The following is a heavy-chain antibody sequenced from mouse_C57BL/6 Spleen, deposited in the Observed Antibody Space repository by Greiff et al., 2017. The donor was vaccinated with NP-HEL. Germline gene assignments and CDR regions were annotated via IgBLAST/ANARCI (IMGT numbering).Heavy chain of an antibody. D-gene: IGHD1-1*01. J-gene: IGHJ2*01. V-gene: IGHV1-42*01. CDR3: ARTEPYYGSSYFDY. CDR1: GYSFTGYY. Sequence: EVHLQQSGPELVKPGASVKISCKASGYSFTGYYMNWVKQSPEKSLEWIGEINPSTGGTTYNQKFKAKATLTVDKSSSTAYMQLKSLTSEDSAVYYCARTEPYYGSSYFDYWGQGTTLTVSS. CDR2: INPSTGGT.